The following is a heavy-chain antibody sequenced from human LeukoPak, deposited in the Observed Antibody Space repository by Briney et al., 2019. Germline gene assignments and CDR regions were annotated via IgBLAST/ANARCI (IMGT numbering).Heavy chain of an antibody. CDR2: IYYSGST. J-gene: IGHJ4*02. D-gene: IGHD4-17*01. Sequence: ASETLSLTCNISGGSISSYYWNWIRQPPGKGLEWIGYIYYSGSTNCNPSLKSRVTMSVDTSKNQFSLNLTSVTAADTAMYYCARSYGDYINFDYWGQGILVTVSS. CDR1: GGSISSYY. CDR3: ARSYGDYINFDY. V-gene: IGHV4-59*01.